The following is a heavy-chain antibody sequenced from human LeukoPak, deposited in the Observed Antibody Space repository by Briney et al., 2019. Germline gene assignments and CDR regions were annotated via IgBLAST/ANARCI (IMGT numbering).Heavy chain of an antibody. D-gene: IGHD1-26*01. CDR1: GFTFDDYA. Sequence: GGSLRLSCAASGFTFDDYAMHWVRQAPGKGLEWVSGISWNSGSIGYADSVKGRFTISRDNAKNSLYLQMNSLRAEDMALYCCAKDREWELTFSDAFDIWGPGTMVTVSS. CDR3: AKDREWELTFSDAFDI. CDR2: ISWNSGSI. J-gene: IGHJ3*02. V-gene: IGHV3-9*03.